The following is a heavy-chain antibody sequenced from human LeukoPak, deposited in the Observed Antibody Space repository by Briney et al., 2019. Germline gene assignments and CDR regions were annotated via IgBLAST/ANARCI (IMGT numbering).Heavy chain of an antibody. CDR2: IYYSGST. Sequence: SETLSLTCTVSGGSISSHYWSWIRQPPGKGLEWIGYIYYSGSTNYNPSLKSRVTISVDTSKNQFSLKLSSVTAADTAVYYCARDRTAMVYWGQGTLVTVSS. J-gene: IGHJ4*02. D-gene: IGHD5-18*01. CDR1: GGSISSHY. CDR3: ARDRTAMVY. V-gene: IGHV4-59*11.